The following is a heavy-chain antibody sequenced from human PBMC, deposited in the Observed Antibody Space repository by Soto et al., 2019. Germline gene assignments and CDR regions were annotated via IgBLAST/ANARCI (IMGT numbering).Heavy chain of an antibody. Sequence: GGSLRLSCAASGFTFNTYNMNWVRQAPGKGLEWASYMSTTNAIYYADSVKGRFTISRDNAKNSLDLQMNSLREEDTAVYYCVRDFMWAFDYWGQGTLVTVSS. J-gene: IGHJ4*02. D-gene: IGHD1-26*01. CDR2: MSTTNAI. CDR1: GFTFNTYN. V-gene: IGHV3-48*02. CDR3: VRDFMWAFDY.